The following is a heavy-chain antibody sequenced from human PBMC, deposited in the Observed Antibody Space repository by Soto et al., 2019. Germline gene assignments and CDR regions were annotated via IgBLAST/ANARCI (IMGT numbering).Heavy chain of an antibody. CDR2: IYPGDSDA. CDR1: DYTFAAYW. D-gene: IGHD6-19*01. V-gene: IGHV5-51*01. J-gene: IGHJ3*02. CDR3: ARQGDMAATPADAFDI. Sequence: GESLKISRKGFDYTFAAYWIAWVRQMPGKGLEWMGIIYPGDSDARYSPSFAGKVTISVDKSITTTYLHWSSLEASDSAVYYCARQGDMAATPADAFDIWGQGTLVTVSS.